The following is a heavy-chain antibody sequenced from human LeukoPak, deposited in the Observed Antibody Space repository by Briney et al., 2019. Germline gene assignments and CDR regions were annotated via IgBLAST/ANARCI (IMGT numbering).Heavy chain of an antibody. CDR2: ISARGDST. D-gene: IGHD3-22*01. V-gene: IGHV3-23*01. Sequence: GGSLRLSCAASGFTFSIYAMSWVRQAPGKGLEWVSAISARGDSTYYADSVKGRFTISRDNAKNSLYLQMNSLRAEDTAVYYCARESSGPDYWGQGTLVTVSS. CDR1: GFTFSIYA. CDR3: ARESSGPDY. J-gene: IGHJ4*02.